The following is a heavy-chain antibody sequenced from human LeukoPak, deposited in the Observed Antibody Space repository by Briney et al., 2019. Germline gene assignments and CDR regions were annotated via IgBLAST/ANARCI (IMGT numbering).Heavy chain of an antibody. V-gene: IGHV3-74*01. CDR3: VRGGIASAFDI. CDR2: INSDGSWT. Sequence: PGGSLRLSCAASGNYWMHWVRQAPGKGLVWVSHINSDGSWTSYADSVKGRFTISKDNAKNTVYLQMNSLRAEDTAVYYCVRGGIASAFDIWGQGTMVTVSS. D-gene: IGHD6-13*01. J-gene: IGHJ3*02. CDR1: GNYW.